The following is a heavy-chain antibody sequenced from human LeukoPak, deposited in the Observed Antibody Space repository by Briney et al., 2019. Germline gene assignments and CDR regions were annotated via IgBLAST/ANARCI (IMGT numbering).Heavy chain of an antibody. CDR3: ARGYCSSTTCSGVGYMDV. J-gene: IGHJ6*03. Sequence: SETLSLTCTGSSGSISSRDYHWGWIRQPPGKGLEWMGSTHYNRSTYYNPSLKSRVTVSVDTSKNQFSLILTSVTAADRAVYYCARGYCSSTTCSGVGYMDVWGKGTTVPVSS. D-gene: IGHD2-2*01. CDR1: SGSISSRDYH. V-gene: IGHV4-39*01. CDR2: THYNRST.